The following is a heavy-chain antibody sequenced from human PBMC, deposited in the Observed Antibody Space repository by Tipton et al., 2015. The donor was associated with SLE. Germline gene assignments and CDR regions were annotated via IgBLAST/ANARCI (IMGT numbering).Heavy chain of an antibody. J-gene: IGHJ6*03. CDR2: IYYIGGT. D-gene: IGHD3-9*01. Sequence: TLSLTCTVSGGSLSSTSYYWGWTRQPPGKGLVWIGSIYYIGGTYSNPSLMSRVTISMDPSNNQFSLKLHSVSAADTAVYYCATGTLVGSWYYSIDVWGKGTTVTVSS. V-gene: IGHV4-39*01. CDR1: GGSLSSTSYY. CDR3: ATGTLVGSWYYSIDV.